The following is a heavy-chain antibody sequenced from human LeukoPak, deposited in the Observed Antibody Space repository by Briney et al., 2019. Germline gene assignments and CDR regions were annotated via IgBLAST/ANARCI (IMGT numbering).Heavy chain of an antibody. Sequence: SVKVSCKASGYTFTGYYMHWVRQAPGQGLEWMGWINPNSGGTNYAQKFQGWVTMTRDTSISTAYMELSRLRSDDTAVYYCARNRVPQAGRYYDFWSGYVHAYYYYGMDVWGQGTTVTVSS. D-gene: IGHD3-3*01. J-gene: IGHJ6*02. CDR1: GYTFTGYY. V-gene: IGHV1-2*04. CDR2: INPNSGGT. CDR3: ARNRVPQAGRYYDFWSGYVHAYYYYGMDV.